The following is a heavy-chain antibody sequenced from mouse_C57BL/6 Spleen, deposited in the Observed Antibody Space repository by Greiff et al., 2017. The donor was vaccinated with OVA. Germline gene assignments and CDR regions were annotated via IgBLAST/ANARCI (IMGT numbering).Heavy chain of an antibody. CDR1: GFTFSDYG. J-gene: IGHJ4*01. V-gene: IGHV5-17*01. CDR2: ISSGSSTI. Sequence: EVQRVESGGGLVKPGGSLKLSCAASGFTFSDYGMHWVRQAPEKGLEWVAYISSGSSTIYYADTVKSRFTISRDNAKNTLFLQMTSLRSEDTAMYYCARDDYYAMDYWGQGTSVTVSS. CDR3: ARDDYYAMDY.